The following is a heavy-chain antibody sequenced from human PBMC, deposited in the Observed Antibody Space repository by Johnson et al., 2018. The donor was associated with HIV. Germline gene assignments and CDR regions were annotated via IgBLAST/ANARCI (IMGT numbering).Heavy chain of an antibody. CDR1: GFTFSSYA. Sequence: QVQLVESGGGVVQPGRSLRLSCAASGFTFSSYAMHWVRQAPGKGLEWVAVISYDGSNKYYADSVKGRFTISRDNSKNTLYLQMNSLRAEDTAVYYCARAKFRASDIWGQGTMVIVSS. CDR2: ISYDGSNK. V-gene: IGHV3-30*04. J-gene: IGHJ3*02. CDR3: ARAKFRASDI.